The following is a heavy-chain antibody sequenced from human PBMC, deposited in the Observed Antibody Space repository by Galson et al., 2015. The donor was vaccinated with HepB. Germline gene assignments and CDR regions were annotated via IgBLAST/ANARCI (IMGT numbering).Heavy chain of an antibody. CDR2: ISYDGSNK. J-gene: IGHJ4*02. D-gene: IGHD1-26*01. CDR3: AKIVGATASDY. Sequence: SLRLSCAASGFTFSSYGMHWVRQAPGKGLEWVAVISYDGSNKYYADSVKGRFTISRDNSKNTLYLQMNSLRAEDTAVYYCAKIVGATASDYWGQGTLVTVSS. CDR1: GFTFSSYG. V-gene: IGHV3-30*18.